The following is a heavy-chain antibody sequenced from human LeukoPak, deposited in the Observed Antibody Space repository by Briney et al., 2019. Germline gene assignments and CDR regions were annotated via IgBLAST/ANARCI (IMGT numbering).Heavy chain of an antibody. CDR3: ATATYYYDSSGWVY. Sequence: SETLSLTCAVYGESFTPYYWGWIRQTPGKGLEWIGEINHTGNTNYNPSLKSRATISIDSSKKQFSLKLPSVTAADTAVYYCATATYYYDSSGWVYWGQGTLVTVSS. J-gene: IGHJ4*02. CDR1: GESFTPYY. V-gene: IGHV4-34*01. D-gene: IGHD3-22*01. CDR2: INHTGNT.